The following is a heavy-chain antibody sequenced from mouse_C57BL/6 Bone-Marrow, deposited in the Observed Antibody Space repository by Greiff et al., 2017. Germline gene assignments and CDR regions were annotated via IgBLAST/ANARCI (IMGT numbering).Heavy chain of an antibody. CDR1: GYTFTSYT. V-gene: IGHV1-4*01. J-gene: IGHJ3*01. Sequence: QVQLQQSGAELARPGASVKMSCKASGYTFTSYTMHWVKQRPGQGLEWIGYINPSSGYTKYNQKFKDKATLTADKASSTAYMQLSSLTSEDSAVXYCARRSGNYAWFAYWGQGTLVTVSA. CDR3: ARRSGNYAWFAY. CDR2: INPSSGYT. D-gene: IGHD2-1*01.